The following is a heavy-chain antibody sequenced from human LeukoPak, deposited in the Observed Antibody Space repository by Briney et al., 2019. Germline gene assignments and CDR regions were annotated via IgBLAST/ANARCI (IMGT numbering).Heavy chain of an antibody. J-gene: IGHJ4*02. CDR2: INPNSGGT. CDR1: GYTFTGYY. V-gene: IGHV1-2*02. D-gene: IGHD3-10*01. CDR3: ARGEAAATKLLWFGEFGVY. Sequence: ASVKVSCKASGYTFTGYYMHWVRQAPGQGLEWMGWINPNSGGTNYAQKFQGRVTMTRDTSISTAYMELSRLRSDDTAVYYCARGEAAATKLLWFGEFGVYWGQGTLVTVSS.